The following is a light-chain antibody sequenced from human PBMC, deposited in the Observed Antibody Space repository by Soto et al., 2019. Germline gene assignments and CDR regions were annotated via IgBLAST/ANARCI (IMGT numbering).Light chain of an antibody. CDR3: CSYAGSYTFGV. CDR1: GSDVGGYNY. J-gene: IGLJ3*02. CDR2: DVS. Sequence: QSVLTQPRSVSGSPGQSVTISCTGTGSDVGGYNYVSWYQQHPGKAPKLMIYDVSKRPSGVPDRFSGSKSGNTASLTISGLQAEDEADYYCCSYAGSYTFGVFGGGTKLTVL. V-gene: IGLV2-11*01.